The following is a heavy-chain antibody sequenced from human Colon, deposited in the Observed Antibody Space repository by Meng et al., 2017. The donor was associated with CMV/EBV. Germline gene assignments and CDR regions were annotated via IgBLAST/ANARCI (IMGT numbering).Heavy chain of an antibody. V-gene: IGHV6-1*01. CDR2: TCYRSKWYN. D-gene: IGHD6-19*01. CDR1: GDSVPSNSAA. J-gene: IGHJ4*02. Sequence: QVQLQQSGPGLVQPSQTPSPTCAISGDSVPSNSAAWNWIRQSPSSGLEWRGKTCYRSKWYNGYAVSVKSRITINPDTSKNQFSLQLNSVTPEDTAMYYCARSGSSGWIDYWGQGTLVTV. CDR3: ARSGSSGWIDY.